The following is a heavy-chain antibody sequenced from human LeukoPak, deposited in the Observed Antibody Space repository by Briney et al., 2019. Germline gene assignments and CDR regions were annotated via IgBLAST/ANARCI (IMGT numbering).Heavy chain of an antibody. D-gene: IGHD3-22*01. J-gene: IGHJ3*02. CDR2: IHFSGST. Sequence: SETLSLTCTVSGGSISSYYWSWIRQPPGKGLEWIGYIHFSGSTNYNPSLKSRVTVSDDKSKNQFSLKLSSVTAADTAVYYCARARITMILDAFDIWGQGTMVTVSS. V-gene: IGHV4-59*01. CDR3: ARARITMILDAFDI. CDR1: GGSISSYY.